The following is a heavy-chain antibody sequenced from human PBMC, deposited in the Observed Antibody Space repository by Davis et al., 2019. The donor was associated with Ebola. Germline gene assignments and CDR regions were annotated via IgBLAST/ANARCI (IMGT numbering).Heavy chain of an antibody. CDR3: ARGAKDSSGYYYANDY. CDR2: ISSSSSYI. Sequence: GESLKISCAASGFTFSSYSMNWVRQAPGKGLEWVSSISSSSSYIYYADSVKGRFTISRDNAKNSLYLQMNSLRAEDTAVYYCARGAKDSSGYYYANDYWGQGTLVTVSS. V-gene: IGHV3-21*01. CDR1: GFTFSSYS. J-gene: IGHJ4*02. D-gene: IGHD3-22*01.